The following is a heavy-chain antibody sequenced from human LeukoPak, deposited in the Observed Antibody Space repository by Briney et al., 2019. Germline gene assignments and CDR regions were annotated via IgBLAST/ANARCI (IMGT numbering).Heavy chain of an antibody. J-gene: IGHJ3*02. Sequence: GGSLRPSCAASGFTFSNYTMYWVRQAPGKGLEWVALMSYDGSNKYYADSVKGRFTISRDNSKNTLYLQMNSLRTEDTAVYYCARDRGFGNGFDIWGQGTMVVVSS. CDR1: GFTFSNYT. V-gene: IGHV3-30*04. CDR2: MSYDGSNK. D-gene: IGHD3-16*01. CDR3: ARDRGFGNGFDI.